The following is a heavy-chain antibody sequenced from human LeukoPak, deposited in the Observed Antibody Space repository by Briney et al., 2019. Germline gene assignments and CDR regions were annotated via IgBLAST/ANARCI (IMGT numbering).Heavy chain of an antibody. CDR2: INHSGST. J-gene: IGHJ4*02. D-gene: IGHD3-22*01. V-gene: IGHV4-34*01. Sequence: PSETLSLTCAVYGGSFSGYYCSWIRQPPGKGLEWIGEINHSGSTNYNPSLKSRVTISVDTSKNQFSLKLSSVTAADTAVYYCARGPLYYYDSSGYYFDDYWGQGTLVTVSS. CDR3: ARGPLYYYDSSGYYFDDY. CDR1: GGSFSGYY.